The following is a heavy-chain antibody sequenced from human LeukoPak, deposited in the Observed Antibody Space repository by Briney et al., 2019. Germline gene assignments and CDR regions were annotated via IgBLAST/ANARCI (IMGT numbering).Heavy chain of an antibody. CDR2: ISSSSSYI. V-gene: IGHV3-21*01. D-gene: IGHD3-3*01. J-gene: IGHJ3*02. Sequence: PGGSLRLSCAASGFTFSSHSMNWVRQAPGKGLEWVSSISSSSSYIYYAESVKGRFTISRDNAKNSLYLQMNSLRAEDTAVYYCARVGDYDFWSAPMGAFDIWGQGTMVTVSS. CDR3: ARVGDYDFWSAPMGAFDI. CDR1: GFTFSSHS.